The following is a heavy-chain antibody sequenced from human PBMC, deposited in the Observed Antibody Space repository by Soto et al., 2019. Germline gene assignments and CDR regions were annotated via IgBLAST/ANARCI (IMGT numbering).Heavy chain of an antibody. CDR2: IGESGTPT. Sequence: EVQLLESGGGXXXXGGXXXLSCAASGFXXXXXAMKXXXQAPGKGLEWVSLIGESGTPTYYADSVKGRFTISRDNSGNTLFLEMYSLRAEDTAVYYCARYIPGVRYYGMDVWGQGTTVTVSS. V-gene: IGHV3-23*01. J-gene: IGHJ6*02. CDR3: ARYIPGVRYYGMDV. CDR1: GFXXXXXA. D-gene: IGHD2-2*01.